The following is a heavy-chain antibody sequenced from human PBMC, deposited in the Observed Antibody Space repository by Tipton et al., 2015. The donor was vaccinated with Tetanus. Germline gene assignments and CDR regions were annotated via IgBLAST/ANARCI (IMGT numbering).Heavy chain of an antibody. V-gene: IGHV4-59*01. Sequence: LSLTCTVSGDSMNKYYWSWIRQPPGKGLEWISYIFYSGSTNYNPSLKSRVSISMYTSKNQISLKLSSVTAADTAVYFCARRSYCTSSRCFDAFDLWGPGTRVTVSS. CDR1: GDSMNKYY. J-gene: IGHJ3*01. D-gene: IGHD2-8*01. CDR2: IFYSGST. CDR3: ARRSYCTSSRCFDAFDL.